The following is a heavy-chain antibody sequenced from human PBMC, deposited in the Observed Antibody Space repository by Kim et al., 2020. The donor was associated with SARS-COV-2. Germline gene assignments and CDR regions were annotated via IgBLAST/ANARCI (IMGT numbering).Heavy chain of an antibody. J-gene: IGHJ4*02. Sequence: SLRLSCAASGFTFDDYAMHWVRQAPGKGLEWVSGISGNSVGIGYADSVQGRFTISRDNAKNCLYLQMNSLRIEDTAFYYCTKALNRGSNQATDSWGQGTLVTVSS. D-gene: IGHD1-26*01. CDR2: ISGNSVGI. CDR1: GFTFDDYA. CDR3: TKALNRGSNQATDS. V-gene: IGHV3-9*01.